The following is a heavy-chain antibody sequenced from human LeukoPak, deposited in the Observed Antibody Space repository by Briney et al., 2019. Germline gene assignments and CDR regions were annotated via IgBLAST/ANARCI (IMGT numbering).Heavy chain of an antibody. CDR2: ISTSSTYI. CDR1: GFTFSGYT. Sequence: GGSLRLSCAASGFTFSGYTMEWVRQSPGKGLEWVASISTSSTYIFYADSMKGRFTISRDNSKNTLHLQMNSLRAEDTAVYYCKKDVYYYDSSGGSGHQYYYYYYMDVWGKGTTVTVSS. V-gene: IGHV3-21*01. CDR3: KKDVYYYDSSGGSGHQYYYYYYMDV. D-gene: IGHD3-22*01. J-gene: IGHJ6*03.